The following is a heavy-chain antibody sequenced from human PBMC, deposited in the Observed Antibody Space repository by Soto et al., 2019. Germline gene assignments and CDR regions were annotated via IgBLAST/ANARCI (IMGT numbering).Heavy chain of an antibody. CDR1: GDTFTTYD. J-gene: IGHJ6*02. D-gene: IGHD3-3*01. CDR2: INPNSGNI. V-gene: IGHV1-8*01. Sequence: ASVKVSCKASGDTFTTYDINWVRQATGHGLEWMGWINPNSGNIGYAQRFQGRVTMTRDTAIRTAYMEVSSLRSDDTAIYYCARGREEDFGVILINYSAMDVWGQGTAVTVS. CDR3: ARGREEDFGVILINYSAMDV.